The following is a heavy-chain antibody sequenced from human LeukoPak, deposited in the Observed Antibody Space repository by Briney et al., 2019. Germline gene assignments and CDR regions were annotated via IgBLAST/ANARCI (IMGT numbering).Heavy chain of an antibody. CDR1: GFTFSDYA. Sequence: GGSLRLSCSVSGFTFSDYAMHWVRQAPGKGLEWVAVISYDGSNKYYTDSVKGRFTISRDNSKNTLYLQMNSLRAEDTAVYYCARDPYSSSLYYYYYYGMDVWGQGTTVTVSS. CDR3: ARDPYSSSLYYYYYYGMDV. CDR2: ISYDGSNK. D-gene: IGHD6-6*01. V-gene: IGHV3-30-3*01. J-gene: IGHJ6*02.